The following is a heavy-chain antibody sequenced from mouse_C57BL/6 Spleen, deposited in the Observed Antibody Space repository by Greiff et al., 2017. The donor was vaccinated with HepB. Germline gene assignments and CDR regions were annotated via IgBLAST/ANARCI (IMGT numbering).Heavy chain of an antibody. CDR1: GYAFSSYW. CDR3: ATGYYGSSYDWYFDV. V-gene: IGHV1-80*01. CDR2: IYPGDGDT. D-gene: IGHD1-1*01. J-gene: IGHJ1*03. Sequence: QVQLKESGAELVKPGASVKISCKASGYAFSSYWMNWVKQRPGKGLEWIGQIYPGDGDTNYNGKFKGKATLTAAKSSSTAYMQLSSLTSEDSAVYFCATGYYGSSYDWYFDVWGTGTTVTVSS.